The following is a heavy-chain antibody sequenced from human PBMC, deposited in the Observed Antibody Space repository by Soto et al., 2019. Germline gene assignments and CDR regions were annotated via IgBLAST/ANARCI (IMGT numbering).Heavy chain of an antibody. Sequence: ASVKVSCKASGGTFSSYAISWVRQAPGQGLEWMGGIIPIFGTANYAQKFQGRVTITADESTSTAYMELSSLRSEDTAVYYCARESSGWYAALSYWGQGTLVTVSS. CDR1: GGTFSSYA. CDR3: ARESSGWYAALSY. J-gene: IGHJ4*02. V-gene: IGHV1-69*13. D-gene: IGHD6-19*01. CDR2: IIPIFGTA.